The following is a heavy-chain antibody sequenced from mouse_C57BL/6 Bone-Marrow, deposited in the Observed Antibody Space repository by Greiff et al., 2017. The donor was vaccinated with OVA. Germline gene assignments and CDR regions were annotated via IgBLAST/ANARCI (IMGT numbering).Heavy chain of an antibody. Sequence: EVQLVESGPGLVKPSQSLSLTCSVTGYSITSGYYWNWIRQFPGNKLEWMGYISYDGSNNYNPSLKNRISITRDTSKNQFFLKLNSVTTEDTATYYCASYGSSYGYFDYWGQGTTLTVSS. V-gene: IGHV3-6*01. CDR2: ISYDGSN. CDR3: ASYGSSYGYFDY. CDR1: GYSITSGYY. J-gene: IGHJ2*01. D-gene: IGHD1-1*01.